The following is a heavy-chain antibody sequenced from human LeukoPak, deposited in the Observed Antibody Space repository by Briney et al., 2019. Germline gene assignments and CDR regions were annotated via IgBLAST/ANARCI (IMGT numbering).Heavy chain of an antibody. D-gene: IGHD4-17*01. CDR2: IYYSGST. Sequence: SETLSLTCTVSGGSISSSSYYWGWIRQPPGKGLQWIGSIYYSGSTYYNPSLKSRVTISVDTSKNQFSLKLSSVTAADTAVYYCARHETTVPYFDYSGQGTLVTVSS. J-gene: IGHJ4*02. CDR1: GGSISSSSYY. V-gene: IGHV4-39*01. CDR3: ARHETTVPYFDY.